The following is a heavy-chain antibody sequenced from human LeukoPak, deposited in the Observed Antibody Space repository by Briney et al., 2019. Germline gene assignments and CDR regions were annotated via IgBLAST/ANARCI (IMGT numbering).Heavy chain of an antibody. Sequence: SETLSLTCTVSGGSISSGSYYWSWIRQPAGKGLEWIGRIYTSGSTNYNPSLKSRVTISVDTSKNQFSLKLSSVTAADTAVYYCARVNYDFWSGHDYWGQGTLVTASS. D-gene: IGHD3-3*01. CDR2: IYTSGST. J-gene: IGHJ4*02. CDR3: ARVNYDFWSGHDY. V-gene: IGHV4-61*02. CDR1: GGSISSGSYY.